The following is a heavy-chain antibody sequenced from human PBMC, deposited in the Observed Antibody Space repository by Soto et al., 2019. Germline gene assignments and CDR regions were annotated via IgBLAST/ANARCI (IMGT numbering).Heavy chain of an antibody. CDR1: GDSISSSKYY. Sequence: PSETLSLTCTFSGDSISSSKYYWGWIRQPPGKGLEWIGSIYYSGSPHYNSSLKSRVTISVDTSKNHFSLKLTSMTAADTAVYYCATLPDYAGPNASFWSHGIPVTVSS. D-gene: IGHD4-17*01. J-gene: IGHJ4*01. CDR2: IYYSGSP. V-gene: IGHV4-39*02. CDR3: ATLPDYAGPNASF.